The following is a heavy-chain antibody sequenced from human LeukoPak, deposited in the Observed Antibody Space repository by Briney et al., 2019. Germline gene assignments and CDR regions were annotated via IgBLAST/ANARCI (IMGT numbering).Heavy chain of an antibody. CDR2: INPISGDT. CDR3: ARGVDLYSNYFDY. CDR1: GYXFTGYY. D-gene: IGHD4-11*01. Sequence: ASVKVSCKASGYXFTGYYFHWVRQAPGQGLEWMGSINPISGDTNYAQKFQGGVTMTRDTSISTAYMELSRLRSDDTAVYYCARGVDLYSNYFDYWGQGTPVTVSS. J-gene: IGHJ4*02. V-gene: IGHV1-2*02.